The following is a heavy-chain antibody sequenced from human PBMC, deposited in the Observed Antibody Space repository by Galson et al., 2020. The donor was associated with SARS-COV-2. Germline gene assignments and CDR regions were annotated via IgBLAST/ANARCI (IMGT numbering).Heavy chain of an antibody. D-gene: IGHD3-3*01. CDR2: IYKSGRT. CDR1: GDSISSGPYY. J-gene: IGHJ6*02. V-gene: IGHV4-61*02. CDR3: ARGNSSCATIFGLRVGTCGMDV. Sequence: SETLSLTCTVSGDSISSGPYYWTWVRQPAGRGLEWIGRIYKSGRTDYNPSLQSQVTISIDTSKNQFSLKMTSVTAADTAVYYCARGNSSCATIFGLRVGTCGMDVWGHGTSVTVSS.